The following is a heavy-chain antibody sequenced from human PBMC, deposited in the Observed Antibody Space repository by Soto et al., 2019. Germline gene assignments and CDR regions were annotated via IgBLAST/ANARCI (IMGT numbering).Heavy chain of an antibody. Sequence: QVQLQESGPGLVKPSETLSLTCTVSGGSISSYYWSWIRQPPGKGLEWIGYIYYGGSTNYNPSLKSRVTISVDTSKNQFSLKLSSVTAADTAVYYCARRYGSNPDHWGPGTLGTVS. V-gene: IGHV4-59*12. J-gene: IGHJ4*02. D-gene: IGHD3-16*01. CDR1: GGSISSYY. CDR2: IYYGGST. CDR3: ARRYGSNPDH.